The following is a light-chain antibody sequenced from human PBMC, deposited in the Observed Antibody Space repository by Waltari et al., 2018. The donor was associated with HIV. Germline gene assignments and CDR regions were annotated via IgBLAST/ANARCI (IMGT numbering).Light chain of an antibody. CDR1: SSNIGSNT. CDR3: AAWDDSLRGV. CDR2: SNN. V-gene: IGLV1-44*01. Sequence: SVLTQPPSASGTPGQRVTISCSGSSSNIGSNTVNWYQQLPGTAPKLLIYSNNQWPSGIPDRFSGSKSGTSASLAISGLQSEDEADYYCAAWDDSLRGVFGGGTKLTVL. J-gene: IGLJ2*01.